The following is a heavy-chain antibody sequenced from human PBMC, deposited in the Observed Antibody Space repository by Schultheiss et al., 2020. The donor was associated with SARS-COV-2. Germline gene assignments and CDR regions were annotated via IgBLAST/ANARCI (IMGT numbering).Heavy chain of an antibody. V-gene: IGHV3-9*01. CDR2: ISWNSGSI. CDR3: AKGHTGGVAGTFDY. Sequence: GGSLRLSCAASGINFDDYAMNWVRQAPGKGLEWVSGISWNSGSIGYADSVKGRFTISRDNAKNSLYLQMNSLRAEDTALYYCAKGHTGGVAGTFDYWGQGTLVTVSS. D-gene: IGHD6-19*01. J-gene: IGHJ4*02. CDR1: GINFDDYA.